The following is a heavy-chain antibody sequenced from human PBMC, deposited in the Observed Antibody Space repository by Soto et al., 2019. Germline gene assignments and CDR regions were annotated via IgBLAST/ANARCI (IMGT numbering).Heavy chain of an antibody. D-gene: IGHD5-12*01. CDR1: GYPFTSYY. CDR2: INPSGGST. J-gene: IGHJ5*02. CDR3: AASSRYNWFDP. V-gene: IGHV1-46*01. Sequence: GASVKVSCKASGYPFTSYYMHWVRQAPGQGLEWMGIINPSGGSTSYAQKFQGRVTMTRDTSTSTVYMELSSLRSEDTAVYYCAASSRYNWFDPWGQGTLVTVSS.